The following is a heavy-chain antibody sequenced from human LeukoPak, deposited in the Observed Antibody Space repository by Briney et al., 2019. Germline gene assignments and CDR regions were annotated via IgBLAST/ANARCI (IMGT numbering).Heavy chain of an antibody. Sequence: SETLSLTCSVSNYSINTGYFWAWLRQPPGKGLEWIGTIYHCGSSYYSPSLKSRVTISVDTSKNQFSLRVDSVTAADTAVFFCARGSSSGYFDYWGQGTVVTVSS. CDR3: ARGSSSGYFDY. D-gene: IGHD6-13*01. CDR1: NYSINTGYF. V-gene: IGHV4-38-2*02. CDR2: IYHCGSS. J-gene: IGHJ4*02.